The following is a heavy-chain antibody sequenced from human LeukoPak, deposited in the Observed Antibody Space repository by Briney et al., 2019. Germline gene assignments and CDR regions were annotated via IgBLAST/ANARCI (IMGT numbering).Heavy chain of an antibody. Sequence: SETLSLTCAVYGGSFSGYYCSWIRQPPGKGLEWIGEINHSGSTNYNPSLKSRGTISVDTSKNQFSLKLSSVTAADTAVYYCARTPNRGATFDYWGPGTLVTVSS. J-gene: IGHJ4*02. V-gene: IGHV4-34*01. CDR3: ARTPNRGATFDY. CDR1: GGSFSGYY. CDR2: INHSGST. D-gene: IGHD2-8*01.